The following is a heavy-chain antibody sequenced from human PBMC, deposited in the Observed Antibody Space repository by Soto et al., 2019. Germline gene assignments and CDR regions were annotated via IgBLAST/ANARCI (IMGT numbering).Heavy chain of an antibody. J-gene: IGHJ4*02. CDR2: INHSGST. CDR3: ARGRKYYDFWSGYSHPRYYFNY. D-gene: IGHD3-3*01. CDR1: GGSISSGGSY. V-gene: IGHV4-39*07. Sequence: SETLSLNCTVSGGSISSGGSYWGWIRQPPGKGPEWIGEINHSGSTNYTPSLKSRVTISVDTSKSQFSLKLSPVTAADTAVYYCARGRKYYDFWSGYSHPRYYFNYWGQGTMVTVSS.